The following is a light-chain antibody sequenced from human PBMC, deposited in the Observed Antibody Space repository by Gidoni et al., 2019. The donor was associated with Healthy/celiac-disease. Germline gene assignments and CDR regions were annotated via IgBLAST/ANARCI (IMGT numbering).Light chain of an antibody. CDR2: GAS. CDR1: QSVSSN. J-gene: IGKJ4*01. Sequence: ELVMTPASATPAVSPGERATLSCRASQSVSSNLAWYQQKPGQAPMLLIYGASTRATGIPARFSGSGSGTEFTLTISSLQSEDFAFYYCQQYNNRPRITFGEGTQVEIK. V-gene: IGKV3-15*01. CDR3: QQYNNRPRIT.